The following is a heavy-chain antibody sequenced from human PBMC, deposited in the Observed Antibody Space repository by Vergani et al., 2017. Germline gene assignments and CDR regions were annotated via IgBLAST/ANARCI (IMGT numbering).Heavy chain of an antibody. D-gene: IGHD4-23*01. CDR1: GGSISSGDYY. Sequence: QVQLQESGPGLVKPSQTLSLTCTVSGGSISSGDYYWSWIRQPPGKGLEWIGYIYYSGSTYYNPSLKSRVTISVDKSKNQFSLKLSSVTAADTAVYYCARDLDYGGNSNVYYYGMDVWGQGTTVTVSS. J-gene: IGHJ6*02. CDR2: IYYSGST. CDR3: ARDLDYGGNSNVYYYGMDV. V-gene: IGHV4-30-4*01.